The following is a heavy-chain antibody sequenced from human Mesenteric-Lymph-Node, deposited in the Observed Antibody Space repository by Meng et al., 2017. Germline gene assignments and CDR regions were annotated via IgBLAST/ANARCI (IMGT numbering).Heavy chain of an antibody. V-gene: IGHV4-4*02. D-gene: IGHD6-19*01. CDR1: GGSISSSNW. CDR2: IYHSGST. Sequence: QVQLQESGPGMVKPSATLALPCAVSGGSISSSNWWSWVRQQPGKGLEWIGEIYHSGSTNYNPSLKSRVTISVDKSKNQFSLNLSSVTAADTAVYYCARVGQWLPIDYWGQGTLVTVSS. CDR3: ARVGQWLPIDY. J-gene: IGHJ4*02.